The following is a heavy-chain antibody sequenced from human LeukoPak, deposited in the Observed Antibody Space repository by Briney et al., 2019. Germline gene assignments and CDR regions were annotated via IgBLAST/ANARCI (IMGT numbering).Heavy chain of an antibody. V-gene: IGHV3-23*01. D-gene: IGHD4/OR15-4a*01. Sequence: GGTLRLSCAASGFTFSSYAMSWVRQAPGKGLEWVSAISGSGGSTYYADSVKGRFTISRDNSKSTLYLQMNSLGDEDTAVYYCAKGGANFGVYWGQGTLVTVSS. CDR1: GFTFSSYA. J-gene: IGHJ4*02. CDR2: ISGSGGST. CDR3: AKGGANFGVY.